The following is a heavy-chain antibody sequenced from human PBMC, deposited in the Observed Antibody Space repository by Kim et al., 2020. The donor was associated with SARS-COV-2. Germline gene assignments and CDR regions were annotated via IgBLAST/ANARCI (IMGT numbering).Heavy chain of an antibody. J-gene: IGHJ6*04. CDR1: GFTFDDYA. Sequence: GGSLRLSCAASGFTFDDYAMHWVRQAPGKGLEWVSLISGDGGSTYYADSVKGRFTISRDNSKNSLYLQMNSLRTEDTALYYCAKVGQRELWVPSYYYYGKDVWGKGTTVTVSS. V-gene: IGHV3-43*02. CDR2: ISGDGGST. D-gene: IGHD1-26*01. CDR3: AKVGQRELWVPSYYYYGKDV.